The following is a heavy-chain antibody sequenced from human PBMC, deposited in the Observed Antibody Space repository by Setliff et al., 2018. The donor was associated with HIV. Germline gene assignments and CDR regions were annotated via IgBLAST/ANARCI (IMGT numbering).Heavy chain of an antibody. CDR2: MYYNGST. D-gene: IGHD2-2*01. CDR3: ARDVRRNHCSSTSCYARDNWFDP. Sequence: SETLSLTCTVSGGSISSGDYYWSWIRQLPGKGLEWIGYMYYNGSTYSNPSLKSRVTVSQDTSKNQFSLKPSSVTAADTAVYYCARDVRRNHCSSTSCYARDNWFDPWCQGSQVTVSS. V-gene: IGHV4-31*03. J-gene: IGHJ5*02. CDR1: GGSISSGDYY.